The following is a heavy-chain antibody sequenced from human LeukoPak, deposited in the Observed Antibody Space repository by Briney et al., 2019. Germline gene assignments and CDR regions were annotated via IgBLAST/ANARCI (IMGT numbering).Heavy chain of an antibody. D-gene: IGHD6-13*01. V-gene: IGHV4-59*11. CDR2: IYYSGST. CDR3: AREHNSYSSSWYSFDY. Sequence: SETLSLTCTVSGGSISSHYWSWIRQPPGKGLEWIGYIYYSGSTNYNPSLKSRVTISVDTSKNQFSLKLSSVTAADTAVYYCAREHNSYSSSWYSFDYWGQGTLVTISS. J-gene: IGHJ4*02. CDR1: GGSISSHY.